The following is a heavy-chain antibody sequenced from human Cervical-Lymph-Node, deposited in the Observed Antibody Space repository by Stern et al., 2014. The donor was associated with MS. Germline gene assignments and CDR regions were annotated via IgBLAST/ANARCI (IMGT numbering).Heavy chain of an antibody. CDR3: AAGAGDNWFDP. V-gene: IGHV1-69*06. CDR2: IIRPVGTA. CDR1: GD. Sequence: VQLVESGADVKKPGSSVRVSCKASGDISWLRQAPGQGLEYMGGIIRPVGTAHYKQRFQGRLTITPDKSTNQTYMGLGSPRSDDTAIYYWAAGAGDNWFDPWGQGTLVSVSS. D-gene: IGHD3-10*01. J-gene: IGHJ5*02.